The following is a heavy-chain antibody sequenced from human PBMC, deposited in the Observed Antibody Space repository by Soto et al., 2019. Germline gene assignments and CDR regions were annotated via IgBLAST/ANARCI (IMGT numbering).Heavy chain of an antibody. Sequence: ASVKVSCKASGYTFTAYYMHWLRQAPGQGLEWMGWINPNSGGTNYAQRFQFRVTVTNDTSISTTYMELSSLGSDDTAVYYCARGDFDRSGNYNAGWFAPWGQGTLVTVSS. CDR3: ARGDFDRSGNYNAGWFAP. V-gene: IGHV1-2*02. D-gene: IGHD3-22*01. J-gene: IGHJ5*02. CDR1: GYTFTAYY. CDR2: INPNSGGT.